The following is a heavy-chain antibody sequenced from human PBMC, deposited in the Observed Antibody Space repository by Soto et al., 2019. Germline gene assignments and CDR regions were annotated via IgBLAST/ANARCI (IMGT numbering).Heavy chain of an antibody. V-gene: IGHV4-34*01. CDR3: ASITAYYGSGSYYSDSDY. CDR2: INHSGST. D-gene: IGHD3-10*01. J-gene: IGHJ4*02. Sequence: QVQLQQWCAGLLKPSETLSLTCAVYGGSFSGYYWSWIRQPPVMGVEWIGEINHSGSTNYSPSLTGRVTRSADPSKDQFCVKLSSVTAADTAVYYCASITAYYGSGSYYSDSDYWGQGTLVTVS. CDR1: GGSFSGYY.